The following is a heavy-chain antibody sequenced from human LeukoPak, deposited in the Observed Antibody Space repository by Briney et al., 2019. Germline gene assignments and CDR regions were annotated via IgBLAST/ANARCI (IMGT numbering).Heavy chain of an antibody. Sequence: SETLSLTCAVYGGSFSGYYWSWIRQPPGKGLEWIGEINHSGSTNYNPSLKSRVTISVDTSKNQFSLKLSSVTAADTAVYYCAACYYDSSGYYEGPWGQGTLVTVSS. CDR3: AACYYDSSGYYEGP. D-gene: IGHD3-22*01. CDR2: INHSGST. CDR1: GGSFSGYY. J-gene: IGHJ5*02. V-gene: IGHV4-34*01.